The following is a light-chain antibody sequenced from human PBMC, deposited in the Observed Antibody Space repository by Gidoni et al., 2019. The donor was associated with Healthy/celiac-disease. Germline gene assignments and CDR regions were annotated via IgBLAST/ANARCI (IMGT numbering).Light chain of an antibody. CDR3: QQYGSSTWT. CDR1: QSVSSSY. J-gene: IGKJ1*01. Sequence: EIVLTQSPGTLSFSPGERATLSCRASQSVSSSYLAWYQQKPGQAPRLLIYGASSRATGIPDRFSGSGSGTDFTLTISRLEPEDFAVYYCQQYGSSTWTFGQGTKVEIK. CDR2: GAS. V-gene: IGKV3-20*01.